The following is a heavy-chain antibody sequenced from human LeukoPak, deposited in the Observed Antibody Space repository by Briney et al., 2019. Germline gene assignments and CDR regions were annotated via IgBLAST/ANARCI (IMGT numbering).Heavy chain of an antibody. CDR3: ARDRNSDGYNHVEDY. D-gene: IGHD5-24*01. CDR2: IYSGGST. Sequence: GGSLRLSCAASGFTVSSNYMSWVRQAPGKGLEWVSVIYSGGSTYYADSVKGRFTISRDNSKNTLYLQMNSLRAEDTAVYYCARDRNSDGYNHVEDYWGQGTLVTVSS. J-gene: IGHJ4*02. V-gene: IGHV3-53*01. CDR1: GFTVSSNY.